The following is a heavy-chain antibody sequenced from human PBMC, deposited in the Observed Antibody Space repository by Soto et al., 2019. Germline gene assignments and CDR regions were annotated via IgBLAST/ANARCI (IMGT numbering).Heavy chain of an antibody. CDR2: ISAYNGNT. V-gene: IGHV1-18*04. Sequence: GASEKVSCKASGYTFTSYGISWVRQAPGQGLEWMGWISAYNGNTNYAQKLQGRVTMTTDTSTSTAYMELRSLRSDDTAVYYCARGSRYSSTSCGMDVRGPGTTVTGSS. D-gene: IGHD6-13*01. CDR3: ARGSRYSSTSCGMDV. J-gene: IGHJ6*02. CDR1: GYTFTSYG.